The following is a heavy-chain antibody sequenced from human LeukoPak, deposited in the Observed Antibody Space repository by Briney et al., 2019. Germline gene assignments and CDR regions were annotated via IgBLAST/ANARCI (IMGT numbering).Heavy chain of an antibody. CDR2: INQSGCT. CDR1: GGSFSGYY. D-gene: IGHD4-11*01. Sequence: SETLSLTCAVYGGSFSGYYWSWIRQPPGKGLEWIGEINQSGCTNYIPSLKSRVTISVDTSKNQFSLKLSSVTAADTAVYYCARGVGVYSNYPTYYYYYYMDVWGKGTTVTVSS. V-gene: IGHV4-34*01. CDR3: ARGVGVYSNYPTYYYYYYMDV. J-gene: IGHJ6*03.